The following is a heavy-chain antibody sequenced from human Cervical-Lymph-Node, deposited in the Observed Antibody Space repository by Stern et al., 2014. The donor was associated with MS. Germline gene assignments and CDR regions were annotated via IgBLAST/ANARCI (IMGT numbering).Heavy chain of an antibody. CDR2: INPSGCSP. D-gene: IGHD4-17*01. CDR1: GNTFTTYY. J-gene: IGHJ6*02. V-gene: IGHV1-46*01. CDR3: ARDRGVTSYYYYGLDV. Sequence: VQLVQSGADVKKPGASMKVSCKASGNTFTTYYLHWVRQAPGKGLEWLGVINPSGCSPTYAQKFQGRVTMTRDTSTSTVYMELSGLRSEDTAVYYCARDRGVTSYYYYGLDVWGQGTTVIVSS.